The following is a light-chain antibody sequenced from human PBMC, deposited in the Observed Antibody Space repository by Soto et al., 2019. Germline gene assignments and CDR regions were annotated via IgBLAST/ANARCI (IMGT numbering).Light chain of an antibody. CDR3: QQYYTRPLT. CDR1: QSVSRN. V-gene: IGKV3-15*01. J-gene: IGKJ4*01. Sequence: EIGMTQSPATLSVSPGENATLSCSASQSVSRNLAWYQQKPGQGPRLLIYDASTRATGIPARFSGGGTGTEFTLTLGSLQSEDFAVFYCQQYYTRPLTFGGGTKVEIK. CDR2: DAS.